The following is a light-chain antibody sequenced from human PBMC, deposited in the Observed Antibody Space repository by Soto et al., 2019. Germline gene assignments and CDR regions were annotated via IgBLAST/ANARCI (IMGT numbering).Light chain of an antibody. CDR3: SSYTSSSSLVV. V-gene: IGLV2-14*03. CDR2: DVS. J-gene: IGLJ2*01. Sequence: QSVLPQPASVSGSPGQSITISCTGTSSDVGGYNYVSWYQQQPGKAPKLMIYDVSNRPSGVSNRFSGSKSGNTASLTSSGLQAEDEADYYCSSYTSSSSLVVFGGGTKLTVL. CDR1: SSDVGGYNY.